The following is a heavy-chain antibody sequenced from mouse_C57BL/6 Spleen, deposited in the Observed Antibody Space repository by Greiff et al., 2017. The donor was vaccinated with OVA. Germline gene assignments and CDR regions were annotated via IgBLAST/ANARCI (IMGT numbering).Heavy chain of an antibody. CDR3: ARHYSNYLDY. J-gene: IGHJ2*01. D-gene: IGHD2-5*01. CDR1: GYTFTSYW. V-gene: IGHV1-69*01. CDR2: IIPSDSYT. Sequence: VQLQQPGAELVMPWASVKLSCKASGYTFTSYWMHWVKQRPAQGLEWIGEIIPSDSYTNYNQKFKGKSTLTVDKSSSTAYMQLSSLTSEDSAVYYCARHYSNYLDYWGQGTTLTVSS.